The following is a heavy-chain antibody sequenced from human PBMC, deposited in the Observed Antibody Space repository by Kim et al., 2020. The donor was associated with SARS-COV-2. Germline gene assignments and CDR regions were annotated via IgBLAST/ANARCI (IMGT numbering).Heavy chain of an antibody. CDR3: VTRPAHSPTYCFDF. CDR1: GFTFSTHA. Sequence: ASVKVSCKASGFTFSTHAMHWVRQAPGQRLEWMGWVDVATGITKYSQKWQGRLTITRDTSANTAYMDLTSLTSEDTALYFCVTRPAHSPTYCFDFWGHGTLVTVSS. V-gene: IGHV1-3*01. D-gene: IGHD1-26*01. CDR2: VDVATGIT. J-gene: IGHJ4*01.